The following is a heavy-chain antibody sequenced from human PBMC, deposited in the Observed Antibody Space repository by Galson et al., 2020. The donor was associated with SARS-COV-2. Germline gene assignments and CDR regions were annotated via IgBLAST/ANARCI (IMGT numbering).Heavy chain of an antibody. J-gene: IGHJ4*02. CDR3: ARDSNYGGNSLDY. D-gene: IGHD2-21*02. CDR2: ISYDGSNK. CDR1: GFTFSSYA. V-gene: IGHV3-30*04. Sequence: QLGESLKISCAASGFTFSSYAMHWVRQAPGKGLEWVAVISYDGSNKYYADSVKGRFTISRDNSKNTLYLQMNSLRAEDTAVYYCARDSNYGGNSLDYWGQGTLVTVSS.